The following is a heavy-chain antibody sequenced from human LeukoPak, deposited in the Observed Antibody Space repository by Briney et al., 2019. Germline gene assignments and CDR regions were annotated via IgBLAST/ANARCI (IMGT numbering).Heavy chain of an antibody. Sequence: SVTLSLTCTVSGGSISTYYWSWIRQPPGKGLEWIGYIYYSGSANYNPSLKGRVTISLDTSKNQFSLKLNSVTAADTAMYYCARSFSPNYYDLLDYWGQGTLVTVSS. CDR3: ARSFSPNYYDLLDY. J-gene: IGHJ4*02. CDR1: GGSISTYY. V-gene: IGHV4-59*01. CDR2: IYYSGSA. D-gene: IGHD3-22*01.